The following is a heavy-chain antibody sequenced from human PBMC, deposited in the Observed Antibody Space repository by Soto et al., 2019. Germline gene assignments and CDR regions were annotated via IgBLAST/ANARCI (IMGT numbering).Heavy chain of an antibody. Sequence: GASVKVSCKASGYIFTGNYIHWVRQAPGQGLEWVGWINPKTGATNFAQNFQGRVTLTKDTSIGTAYLELNRLTSDDTAVYYCATYRSDSRCQNWFDPWARGTLVTVPP. V-gene: IGHV1-2*02. D-gene: IGHD2-21*01. CDR3: ATYRSDSRCQNWFDP. CDR2: INPKTGAT. CDR1: GYIFTGNY. J-gene: IGHJ5*02.